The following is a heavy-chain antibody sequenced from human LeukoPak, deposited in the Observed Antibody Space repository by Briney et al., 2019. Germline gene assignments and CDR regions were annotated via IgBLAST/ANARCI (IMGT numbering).Heavy chain of an antibody. CDR2: ISYDGSNK. V-gene: IGHV3-30-3*01. D-gene: IGHD2-2*01. CDR3: ARDQSTYYYYYGMDV. Sequence: PGRSLRLSCAASGFTFSSYAMHWARQTPGKGLEWVADISYDGSNKYYADSVKGRFTISRDNSKNTLYLQMNSLRAEDTAVYYCARDQSTYYYYYGMDVWGQGTTVTVSS. CDR1: GFTFSSYA. J-gene: IGHJ6*02.